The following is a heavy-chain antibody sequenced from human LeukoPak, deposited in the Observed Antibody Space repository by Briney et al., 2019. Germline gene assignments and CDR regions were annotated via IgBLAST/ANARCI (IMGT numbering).Heavy chain of an antibody. CDR1: GESFSNYY. J-gene: IGHJ4*02. CDR3: ARVDYGDYSRHFDY. Sequence: SSETLSLTCAVYGESFSNYYWAWIRQPPGKGLEWIGEINHTGRTNYKPSLKSRVTISVDSSKNQFSLKLSSVTAADTAVYYCARVDYGDYSRHFDYWGQGTLVTVSS. CDR2: INHTGRT. D-gene: IGHD4-17*01. V-gene: IGHV4-34*01.